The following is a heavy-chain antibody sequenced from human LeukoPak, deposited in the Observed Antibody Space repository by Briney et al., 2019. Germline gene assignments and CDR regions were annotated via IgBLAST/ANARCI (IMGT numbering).Heavy chain of an antibody. CDR2: IYINGST. D-gene: IGHD2-21*02. CDR3: AAYCGGDCYSSAFDI. Sequence: PSETLSLTCTVSGGSISSYYRSWIRQPAGKGLEWIGRIYINGSTNYNPSLKSRVTMSVDTSKNQFSLKLSSVTAADTAVYYCAAYCGGDCYSSAFDIWGQGTMVTVSS. CDR1: GGSISSYY. J-gene: IGHJ3*02. V-gene: IGHV4-4*07.